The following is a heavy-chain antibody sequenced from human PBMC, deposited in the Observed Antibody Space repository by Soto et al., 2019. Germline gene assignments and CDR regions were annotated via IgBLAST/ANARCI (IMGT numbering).Heavy chain of an antibody. CDR1: GFTFSSYA. CDR3: VKEGAFYNRSSPVDY. CDR2: ISGSGGST. Sequence: GGSLRLSCAASGFTFSSYAMSWVRQAPGKGLEWVSAISGSGGSTYYADSVKGRFTISRDNSKNTLYLQMNSLRAEDTAVYYCVKEGAFYNRSSPVDYWGQGTLVTVSS. D-gene: IGHD6-6*01. V-gene: IGHV3-23*01. J-gene: IGHJ4*02.